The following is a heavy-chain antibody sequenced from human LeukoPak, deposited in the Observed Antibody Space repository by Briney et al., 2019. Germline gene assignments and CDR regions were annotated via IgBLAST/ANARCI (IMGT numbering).Heavy chain of an antibody. CDR1: GFTVSTVY. J-gene: IGHJ6*02. CDR2: FYSRGGT. Sequence: GGSLRLSCAASGFTVSTVYMSWVRQAPGKGLEWVSVFYSRGGTYYAASVKGRFTISRDSSKNTLHLQMNSLRAEDTAVYYCARWAKERDGMDVWGQGTTVTVSS. D-gene: IGHD1-26*01. CDR3: ARWAKERDGMDV. V-gene: IGHV3-66*01.